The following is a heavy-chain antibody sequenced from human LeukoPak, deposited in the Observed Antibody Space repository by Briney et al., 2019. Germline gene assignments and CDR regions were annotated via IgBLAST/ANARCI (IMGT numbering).Heavy chain of an antibody. J-gene: IGHJ5*02. CDR3: ARHYYGSGINWFDP. Sequence: PGGSLRLSCAASGFTFSSNYMSWVRQPPGKGLEWIGSIYNSGSTYYNPSLKSRVTISVNTSKNQFSLNLYSVTAADTAVYYCARHYYGSGINWFDPWGQGTLVTVSS. V-gene: IGHV4-39*01. CDR2: IYNSGST. D-gene: IGHD3-10*01. CDR1: GFTFSSNY.